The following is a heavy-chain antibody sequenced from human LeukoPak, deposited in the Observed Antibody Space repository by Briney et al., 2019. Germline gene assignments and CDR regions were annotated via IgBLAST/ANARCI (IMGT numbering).Heavy chain of an antibody. Sequence: GGSLRLSCAASGFTFSSYEMNWVRQAPGKGLEWVSYISSSGSTIYYADSVKGRFTISRDNAKNSLYLQMNSLRAEDTAVYYCARESSGYEDYYSMDVWGQGTTVTVSS. CDR1: GFTFSSYE. V-gene: IGHV3-48*03. J-gene: IGHJ6*02. CDR3: ARESSGYEDYYSMDV. CDR2: ISSSGSTI. D-gene: IGHD5-12*01.